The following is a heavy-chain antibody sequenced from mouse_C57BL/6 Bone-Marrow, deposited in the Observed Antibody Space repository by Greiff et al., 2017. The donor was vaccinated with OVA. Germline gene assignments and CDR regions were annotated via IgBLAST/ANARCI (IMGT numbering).Heavy chain of an antibody. V-gene: IGHV1-42*01. Sequence: VHVKQSGPELVKPGASVKISCKASGYSFTGYYMNWVKQSPEKSLEWIGEINPSTGGTTYNQKFKAKATLTVDKSSSTAYMQLKSLTSEDSAVYYCARDDFDYFDYWGQGTTLTVSS. CDR1: GYSFTGYY. J-gene: IGHJ2*01. CDR2: INPSTGGT. CDR3: ARDDFDYFDY.